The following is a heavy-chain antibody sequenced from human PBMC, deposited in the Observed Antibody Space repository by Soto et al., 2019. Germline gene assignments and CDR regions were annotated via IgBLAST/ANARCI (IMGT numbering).Heavy chain of an antibody. CDR2: MHYSGGA. CDR3: ARHERTHYAFDI. J-gene: IGHJ3*02. Sequence: SETLSLTCTVSGGSISSNYCWGWIRQPPGKGLEWIGSMHYSGGAYYNPSLKSRVTISVDTSKNQFSLKLSSVTAADTAAYYCARHERTHYAFDIWGQGTMVTVSS. V-gene: IGHV4-39*01. CDR1: GGSISSNYC.